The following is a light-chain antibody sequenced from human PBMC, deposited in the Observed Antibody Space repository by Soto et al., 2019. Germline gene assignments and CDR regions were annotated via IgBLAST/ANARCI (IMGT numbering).Light chain of an antibody. Sequence: ARITCGGNNIGSKSVHWYQQKPGQAPVLVVYDDSDRPSGIPERFSGSNSGNTATLTISGVEAGDEADYYCQVWDSSSDHPFVFGTGTKVTVL. CDR3: QVWDSSSDHPFV. CDR2: DDS. J-gene: IGLJ1*01. V-gene: IGLV3-21*02. CDR1: NIGSKS.